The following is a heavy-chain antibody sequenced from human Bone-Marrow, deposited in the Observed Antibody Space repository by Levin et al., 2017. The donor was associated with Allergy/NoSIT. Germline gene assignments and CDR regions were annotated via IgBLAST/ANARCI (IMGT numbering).Heavy chain of an antibody. D-gene: IGHD3-9*01. CDR2: IRRDGSQK. J-gene: IGHJ3*01. CDR1: GFTFSSFW. V-gene: IGHV3-7*01. Sequence: GGSLRLSCTASGFTFSSFWMTWVRQVPGKGLEWVANIRRDGSQKHYLDSVEGRFTISRDNAQNSLYLQMSSLRAEDAAVYFCARDASPFGVTTYYYDAFDVWGQGTLVTVSS. CDR3: ARDASPFGVTTYYYDAFDV.